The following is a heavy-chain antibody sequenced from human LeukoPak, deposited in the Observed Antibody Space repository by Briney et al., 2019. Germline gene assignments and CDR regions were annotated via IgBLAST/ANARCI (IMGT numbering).Heavy chain of an antibody. CDR3: AKEYSGYDFDY. J-gene: IGHJ4*02. Sequence: GGSLRLSCAASGFTFSSYAMTWVRQASGKGLEWVSAISGRGVSTYYADSVKGRFTISRDNSQNTLYLQMDSLRAEDTALYYCAKEYSGYDFDYWGQGTLVTVSS. V-gene: IGHV3-23*01. D-gene: IGHD5-12*01. CDR1: GFTFSSYA. CDR2: ISGRGVST.